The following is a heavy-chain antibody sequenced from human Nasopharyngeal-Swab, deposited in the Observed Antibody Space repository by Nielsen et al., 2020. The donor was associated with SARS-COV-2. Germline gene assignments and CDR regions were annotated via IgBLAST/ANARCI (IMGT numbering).Heavy chain of an antibody. D-gene: IGHD1-26*01. CDR1: GGSISSYY. J-gene: IGHJ6*02. CDR2: IYYSGST. V-gene: IGHV4-59*01. CDR3: ARWLVGATKGYGMDV. Sequence: SETLSLTCTVSGGSISSYYWSWIRQPPGKGLKWIGYIYYSGSTNYNPSLKSRVTISVDTSKNQFSLKLSSVTAADTAVYYCARWLVGATKGYGMDVWGQGTTVTVSS.